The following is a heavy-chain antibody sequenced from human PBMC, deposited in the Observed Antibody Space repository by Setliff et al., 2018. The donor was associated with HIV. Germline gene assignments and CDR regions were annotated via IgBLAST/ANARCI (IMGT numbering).Heavy chain of an antibody. V-gene: IGHV7-4-1*02. J-gene: IGHJ4*02. D-gene: IGHD2-15*01. Sequence: ASVKVSCKASGYTFNSYGINWVRQAPGQGLEWMGWINTVTGNPTYAQGFTGRFVFSLDTSVSTAYLQISSLKAEDSAVYYCARRMEMTPIGYWGQGTPVTVSS. CDR3: ARRMEMTPIGY. CDR2: INTVTGNP. CDR1: GYTFNSYG.